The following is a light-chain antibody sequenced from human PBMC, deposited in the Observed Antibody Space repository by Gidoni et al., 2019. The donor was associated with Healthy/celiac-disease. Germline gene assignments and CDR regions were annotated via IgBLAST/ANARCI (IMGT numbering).Light chain of an antibody. CDR2: DAS. Sequence: DIQMTQSPSSLSASVGDRVTITCQASQDISTYLNLYQQKQGKAPKLLIYDASNLETGVPSRFSGSGSGTDFTFTISSLQPEDIATYYCQQYDNRPQATFGHGTKVEIK. V-gene: IGKV1-33*01. CDR1: QDISTY. CDR3: QQYDNRPQAT. J-gene: IGKJ3*01.